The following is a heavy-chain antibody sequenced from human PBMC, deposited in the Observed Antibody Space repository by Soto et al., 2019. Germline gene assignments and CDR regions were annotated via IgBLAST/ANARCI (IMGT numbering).Heavy chain of an antibody. CDR2: ISGSGGST. V-gene: IGHV3-23*01. CDR3: AKLRLRLRFLEWSGAFDI. J-gene: IGHJ3*02. D-gene: IGHD3-3*01. CDR1: GFTFSSYA. Sequence: EVQLLESGGGLVQPGGSLRLSCAASGFTFSSYAMSWVRQAPGKGLEWVSAISGSGGSTYYADSVKGRFTISRDNSKNTLYLQMNSLRAEDTAVYYCAKLRLRLRFLEWSGAFDIWGQGTMVTVSS.